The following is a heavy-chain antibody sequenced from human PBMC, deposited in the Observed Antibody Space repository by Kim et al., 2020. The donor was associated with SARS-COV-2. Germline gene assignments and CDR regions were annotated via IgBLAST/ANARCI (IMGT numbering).Heavy chain of an antibody. Sequence: VKGRFTISRHNSKNTQYLQMSSLRAEDTAVYYCARGGPGVFSSPSSWFDPWGQGTLVTVSS. J-gene: IGHJ5*02. V-gene: IGHV3-53*04. D-gene: IGHD3-3*01. CDR3: ARGGPGVFSSPSSWFDP.